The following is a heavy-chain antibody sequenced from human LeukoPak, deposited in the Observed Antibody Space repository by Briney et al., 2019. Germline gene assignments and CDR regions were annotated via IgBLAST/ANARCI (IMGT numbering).Heavy chain of an antibody. CDR3: ARGYIAVAGTLIDY. CDR2: INPNSGGT. Sequence: SVKVSCKASGYTFTGYYMHWVRQAPGQGLEWMGWINPNSGGTNYAQKFQGRVTMTRDTSISTAYMELSRLRSDDTAVYYCARGYIAVAGTLIDYWGQGTLVTVSS. V-gene: IGHV1-2*02. CDR1: GYTFTGYY. J-gene: IGHJ4*02. D-gene: IGHD6-19*01.